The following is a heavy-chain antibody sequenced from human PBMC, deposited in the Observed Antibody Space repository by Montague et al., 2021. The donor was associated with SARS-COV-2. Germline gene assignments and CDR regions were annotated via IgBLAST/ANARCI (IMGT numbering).Heavy chain of an antibody. V-gene: IGHV4-34*01. CDR1: GGSFSGYY. CDR2: INQSGRT. CDR3: ARRGSSVWEVTVSAELDY. D-gene: IGHD3-10*01. Sequence: SETLSLTCAVYGGSFSGYYWSWIRQPPEKGLEWIGEINQSGRTNNNPSLKSRVIISVDTSKNQFSLKLSSVTAADTAVYYCARRGSSVWEVTVSAELDYWGQGTLVTVSS. J-gene: IGHJ4*02.